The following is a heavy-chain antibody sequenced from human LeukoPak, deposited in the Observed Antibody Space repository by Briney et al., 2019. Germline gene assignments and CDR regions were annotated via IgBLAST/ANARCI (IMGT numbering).Heavy chain of an antibody. CDR3: ARSGSKNSSSWYDAFDI. CDR1: GFTFSSYA. V-gene: IGHV3-7*01. D-gene: IGHD6-13*01. Sequence: GGSLRLSCAASGFTFSSYAMSWVRKAPGKGLEWVANIKQDGSEKYYVDSVKGRFTISRDNAKNSLYLQMNSLRAEDTAVYYCARSGSKNSSSWYDAFDIWGEGTMVTVSS. J-gene: IGHJ3*02. CDR2: IKQDGSEK.